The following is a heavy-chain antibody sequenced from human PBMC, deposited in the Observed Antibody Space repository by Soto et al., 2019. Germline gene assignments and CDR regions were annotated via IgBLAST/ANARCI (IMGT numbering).Heavy chain of an antibody. CDR3: ASAHIVGGNSVFDY. CDR1: GGTFSSYA. Sequence: GAPVKVSCKASGGTFSSYAISCVRQAPGQGLEWMGGIIPIFGTANYAQKFQGRVTITADESTSTAYMELSSLRSEDTAVYYCASAHIVGGNSVFDYWGQGTLVTVSS. CDR2: IIPIFGTA. V-gene: IGHV1-69*13. D-gene: IGHD2-21*02. J-gene: IGHJ4*02.